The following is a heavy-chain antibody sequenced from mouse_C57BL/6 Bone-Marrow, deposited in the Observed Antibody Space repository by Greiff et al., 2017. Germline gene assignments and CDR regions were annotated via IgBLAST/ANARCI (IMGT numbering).Heavy chain of an antibody. CDR3: ARKANYDGAWFAY. CDR1: GYTFTDYN. D-gene: IGHD1-1*01. Sequence: DVHLVESGPELVKPGASVKMSCKASGYTFTDYNMHWVKQSHGKSLEWIGYINPNNGGTSYNQKFKGKATLTVNKSSSTAYMELRSLTSEDSAVYYCARKANYDGAWFAYWGQGTLVTVSA. V-gene: IGHV1-22*01. J-gene: IGHJ3*01. CDR2: INPNNGGT.